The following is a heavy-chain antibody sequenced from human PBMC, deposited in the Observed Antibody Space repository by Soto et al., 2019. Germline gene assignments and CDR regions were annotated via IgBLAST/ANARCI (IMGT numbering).Heavy chain of an antibody. J-gene: IGHJ6*02. CDR1: GGTFSSYA. CDR3: ARGGSTYYAILTGPYLPHYYYYGMDF. Sequence: QVQLVQSGAEVKKPGSSVKVSCKASGGTFSSYAISWVRQAPGQGLEWMGGIIPIFGTANYAQKFQGRVTITADECSSTAYMELSSLRSEDTAVYYCARGGSTYYAILTGPYLPHYYYYGMDFWGQGTTVTVSS. V-gene: IGHV1-69*01. CDR2: IIPIFGTA. D-gene: IGHD3-9*01.